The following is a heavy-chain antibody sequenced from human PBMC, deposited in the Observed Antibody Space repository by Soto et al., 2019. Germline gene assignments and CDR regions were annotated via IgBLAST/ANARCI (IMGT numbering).Heavy chain of an antibody. D-gene: IGHD3-22*01. CDR1: GFTFSSYA. V-gene: IGHV3-23*01. CDR2: ISGSGGTT. CDR3: AKDRDSSGYFYYYFDY. J-gene: IGHJ4*02. Sequence: GGSLRLSCAASGFTFSSYAMSWVRQAPGKGLEWVSAISGSGGTTYYGDSVKGRFTISRDNSKNTLYLQINSLRAEDTAVYYCAKDRDSSGYFYYYFDYWGQGSLVTVSS.